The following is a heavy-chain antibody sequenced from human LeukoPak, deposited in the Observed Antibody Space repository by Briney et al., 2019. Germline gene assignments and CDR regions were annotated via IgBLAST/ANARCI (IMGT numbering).Heavy chain of an antibody. CDR3: ARWPTGSSSSYFDY. V-gene: IGHV5-51*01. D-gene: IGHD6-6*01. Sequence: GESLKISCKCSGYSFTSYWIGRVRQMPGKGLEWMAIIYPSNSDTRYSPSFQGQVTISADKSISTAYLQWSSLKASDSAMYYCARWPTGSSSSYFDYGGEGTLVTVSS. CDR1: GYSFTSYW. J-gene: IGHJ4*02. CDR2: IYPSNSDT.